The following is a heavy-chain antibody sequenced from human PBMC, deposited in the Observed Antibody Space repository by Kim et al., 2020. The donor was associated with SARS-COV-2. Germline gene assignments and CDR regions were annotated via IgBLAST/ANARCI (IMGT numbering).Heavy chain of an antibody. V-gene: IGHV3-23*01. CDR2: ISGSGGST. CDR1: GFTFSSYA. Sequence: GGSLRLSCAASGFTFSSYAMSWVRQAPGKGLEWVSAISGSGGSTYYADSVKGRFTISRDNSKNTLYLQMNSLRAEDTAVYYCAKVPPLWYYYDSSGPFDYWGQGTLVTVSS. CDR3: AKVPPLWYYYDSSGPFDY. D-gene: IGHD3-22*01. J-gene: IGHJ4*02.